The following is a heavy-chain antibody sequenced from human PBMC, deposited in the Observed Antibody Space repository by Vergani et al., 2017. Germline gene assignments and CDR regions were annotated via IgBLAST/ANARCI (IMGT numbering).Heavy chain of an antibody. Sequence: QVQLQQWGAGLLKPSETLSLTCAVYGGSFSGYYWAWVRQPPGKGLEWIVSIYHSGNTYYNPSLKSRVTISVDTSKNQFSLKLSSVTAADTAVYYCAREPGGGARWGQGTLVTVSS. J-gene: IGHJ4*02. V-gene: IGHV4-34*01. D-gene: IGHD3-16*01. CDR1: GGSFSGYY. CDR2: IYHSGNT. CDR3: AREPGGGAR.